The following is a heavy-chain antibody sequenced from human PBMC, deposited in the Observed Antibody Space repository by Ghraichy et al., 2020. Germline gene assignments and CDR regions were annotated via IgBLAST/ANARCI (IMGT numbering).Heavy chain of an antibody. CDR2: INHSGST. CDR1: GGSFSGYY. V-gene: IGHV4-34*01. CDR3: ARLRVLRAKPKGRRAGVIDY. J-gene: IGHJ4*02. D-gene: IGHD3-3*01. Sequence: SQTLSLTCAVYGGSFSGYYWSWIRQPPGKGLEWIGEINHSGSTNYNPSLKSRVTISVDTSKNQFSLKLSSVTAADTAVYYCARLRVLRAKPKGRRAGVIDYWGQGTLVTVSS.